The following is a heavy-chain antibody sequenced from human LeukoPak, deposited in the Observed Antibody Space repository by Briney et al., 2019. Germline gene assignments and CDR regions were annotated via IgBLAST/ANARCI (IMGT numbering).Heavy chain of an antibody. D-gene: IGHD3-16*01. CDR1: GGSINSGSYY. CDR2: IYTSGST. J-gene: IGHJ5*02. V-gene: IGHV4-61*02. CDR3: ARDWGFQWLDP. Sequence: SETLSLTCTVSGGSINSGSYYWSWIRQPAGKGLEWIGRIYTSGSTNYNPSLESRLTISADTSKNQFSLKVRSVTAADTAVYYCARDWGFQWLDPWGQGTLVIVSS.